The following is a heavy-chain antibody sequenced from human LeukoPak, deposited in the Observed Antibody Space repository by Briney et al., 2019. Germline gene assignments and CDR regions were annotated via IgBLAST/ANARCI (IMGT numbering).Heavy chain of an antibody. Sequence: NASETLSLTCAVYGGSFSGYYWSWIRQPPGKGLEWIGEINHSGSTNYNPSLKSRVTISVDTSKNQFSLKLSSVTAADTAVYYCARQWPRITMIGYWFDPWGQGTLVTVSS. CDR3: ARQWPRITMIGYWFDP. CDR2: INHSGST. V-gene: IGHV4-34*01. CDR1: GGSFSGYY. J-gene: IGHJ5*02. D-gene: IGHD3-22*01.